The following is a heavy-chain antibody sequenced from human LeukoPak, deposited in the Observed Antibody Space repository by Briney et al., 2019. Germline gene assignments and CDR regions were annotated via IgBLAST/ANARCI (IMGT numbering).Heavy chain of an antibody. Sequence: GGTLRISCAASGSTFSSYGMHWVRQAPGKGLEWVAVTSYDGSHKQYADSVKGRFTISRDNSKNTLYLQMESLRPDDTAVYYCAKDRGYCSGVTCYPNYWGQGTLVTVSS. CDR1: GSTFSSYG. CDR3: AKDRGYCSGVTCYPNY. D-gene: IGHD2-15*01. J-gene: IGHJ4*02. CDR2: TSYDGSHK. V-gene: IGHV3-30*18.